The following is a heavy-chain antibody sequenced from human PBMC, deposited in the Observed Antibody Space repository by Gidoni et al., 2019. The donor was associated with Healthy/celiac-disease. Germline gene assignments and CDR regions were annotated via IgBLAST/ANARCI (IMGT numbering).Heavy chain of an antibody. V-gene: IGHV4-61*01. CDR3: ASANPSGSYYTADY. J-gene: IGHJ4*02. CDR1: GDTVSSGSYY. D-gene: IGHD1-26*01. Sequence: QVQLQESGPGLVKPSEALSLTCNVSGDTVSSGSYYRSWNRQPPGKGLEWIVYIYYSGSTNYNPSLKSRVTISIDTSKNQFSLKLSSVTAADTAVYYCASANPSGSYYTADYWGQGTLVTVSS. CDR2: IYYSGST.